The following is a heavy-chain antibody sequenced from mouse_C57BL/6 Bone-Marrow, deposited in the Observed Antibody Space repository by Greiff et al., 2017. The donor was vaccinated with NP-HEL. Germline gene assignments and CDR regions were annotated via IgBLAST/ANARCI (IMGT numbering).Heavy chain of an antibody. D-gene: IGHD2-3*01. J-gene: IGHJ3*01. CDR3: ARLSPGYYEFAY. CDR2: ISNGGGST. V-gene: IGHV5-12*01. CDR1: GFTFSDYY. Sequence: EVMLVESGGGLVQPGGSLKLSCAASGFTFSDYYMYWVRQTPEKRLEWVAYISNGGGSTYYPDTVKGRFTISRDNAKNTLYLQMSRLKSEDTAMYYCARLSPGYYEFAYWGQGTLVTVSA.